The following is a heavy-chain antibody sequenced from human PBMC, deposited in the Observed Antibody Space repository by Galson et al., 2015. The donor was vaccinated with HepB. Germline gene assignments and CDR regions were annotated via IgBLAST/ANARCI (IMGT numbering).Heavy chain of an antibody. CDR2: INSDGSST. Sequence: SLRLSCAASGFTFSSYEMNWVRQAPGKGLVWVSRINSDGSSTSYADSVKGRFTISRDNAKNTLYLQMNSLRAEDTAVYYCARVDGASDQHDEYFQHWGQGTLVTVSS. J-gene: IGHJ1*01. CDR1: GFTFSSYE. D-gene: IGHD2-2*01. CDR3: ARVDGASDQHDEYFQH. V-gene: IGHV3-74*01.